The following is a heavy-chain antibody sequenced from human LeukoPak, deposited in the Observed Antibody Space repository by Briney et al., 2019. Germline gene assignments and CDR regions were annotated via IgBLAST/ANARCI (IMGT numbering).Heavy chain of an antibody. J-gene: IGHJ4*02. D-gene: IGHD4-11*01. CDR1: GYTFTSYG. V-gene: IGHV1-18*01. Sequence: ASVKVSCKASGYTFTSYGISWVRQAPGRGLEWMGWISAYSGNTNYAQKLQGRVTMTTDTSTSTAYMELRSLRSDDTAVYYCARALDDLQSFDYWGQGTLVTVSS. CDR2: ISAYSGNT. CDR3: ARALDDLQSFDY.